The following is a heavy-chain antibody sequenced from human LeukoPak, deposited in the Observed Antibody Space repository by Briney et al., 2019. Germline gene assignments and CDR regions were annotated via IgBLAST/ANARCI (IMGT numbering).Heavy chain of an antibody. Sequence: GGSLRLSCAASGFTFSSYSMHWVRQAPGKGLEWVALTSYDGSNKYYADSVKGRFTISRDNSKNTLYLQMNSLRTEDTAMYYCARDLRMVRGVISAYYYYGMDVWGQGTTVTVSS. CDR2: TSYDGSNK. J-gene: IGHJ6*02. D-gene: IGHD3-10*01. CDR1: GFTFSSYS. V-gene: IGHV3-30-3*01. CDR3: ARDLRMVRGVISAYYYYGMDV.